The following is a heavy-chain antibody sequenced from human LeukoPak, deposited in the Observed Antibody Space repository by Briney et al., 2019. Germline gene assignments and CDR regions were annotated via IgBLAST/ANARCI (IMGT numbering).Heavy chain of an antibody. J-gene: IGHJ6*02. D-gene: IGHD7-27*01. V-gene: IGHV4-59*01. CDR3: ARGPGYYYYGMDV. Sequence: SETLSLTCTVSGGSISSYYWSWIRQPPGEGLEWIGYIYYSGSTNYNPSLKSRVTISVDTSKNQFSLKLSSVTAADTAVYYCARGPGYYYYGMDVWGQGTTVTVSS. CDR1: GGSISSYY. CDR2: IYYSGST.